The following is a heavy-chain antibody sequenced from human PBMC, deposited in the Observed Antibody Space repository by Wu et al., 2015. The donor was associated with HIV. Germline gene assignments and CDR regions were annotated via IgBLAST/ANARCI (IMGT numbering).Heavy chain of an antibody. J-gene: IGHJ3*01. Sequence: QIQLVQSGAEVKKPGASVILSCKTSGYPFIRDYIHWVRQTPGQGLQWMAIINPSDGHTTYAQRFQGRVTLTRDTSTSTVYMKLSSLRSDDTAMYYCARTLTAPAPRHAFDLWGQGTLVAVSS. CDR3: ARTLTAPAPRHAFDL. D-gene: IGHD2-15*01. V-gene: IGHV1-46*01. CDR1: GYPFIRDY. CDR2: INPSDGHT.